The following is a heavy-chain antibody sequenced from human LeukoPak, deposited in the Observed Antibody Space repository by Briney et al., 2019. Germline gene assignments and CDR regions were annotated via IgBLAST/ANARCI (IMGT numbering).Heavy chain of an antibody. J-gene: IGHJ6*02. V-gene: IGHV4-31*03. CDR2: IYYSGST. D-gene: IGHD3-10*01. CDR3: ASFGSGSYFPYYYYGMDV. Sequence: SETLSLTCTVSGGSISSGGYYWSWIRQHPGKGLEWIGYIYYSGSTYYNPSLKSRVTISVDTSKNQFSLKLSSVTAADTAVYHCASFGSGSYFPYYYYGMDVWGQGTTVTVSS. CDR1: GGSISSGGYY.